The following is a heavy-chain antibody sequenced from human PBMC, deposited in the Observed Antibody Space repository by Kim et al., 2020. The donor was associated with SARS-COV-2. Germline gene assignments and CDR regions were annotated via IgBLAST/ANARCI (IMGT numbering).Heavy chain of an antibody. CDR2: FDPEDGET. D-gene: IGHD4-17*01. CDR1: GYTLTELS. CDR3: ATAHTVYGDYAAYYYYYGMDV. V-gene: IGHV1-24*01. J-gene: IGHJ6*02. Sequence: ASVMVSCKVSGYTLTELSMHWVRQAPGKGLEWMGGFDPEDGETIYAQKFQGRVTMTEDTSTDTAYMELSSLRSEDTAVYYCATAHTVYGDYAAYYYYYGMDVWGQGTTVTVSS.